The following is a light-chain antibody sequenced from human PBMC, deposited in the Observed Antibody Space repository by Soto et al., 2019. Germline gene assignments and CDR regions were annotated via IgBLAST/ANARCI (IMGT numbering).Light chain of an antibody. Sequence: EIGMTQSPATLSLSPEERATLSCRASQSVSRYLAWYQQKPGQAPRLLIYDASNRATSIAARFSGSGSGTDFTLTISSLEPEDFAVYYCQQRSDWPSTFGGGTKVQIK. J-gene: IGKJ4*01. V-gene: IGKV3-11*01. CDR2: DAS. CDR3: QQRSDWPST. CDR1: QSVSRY.